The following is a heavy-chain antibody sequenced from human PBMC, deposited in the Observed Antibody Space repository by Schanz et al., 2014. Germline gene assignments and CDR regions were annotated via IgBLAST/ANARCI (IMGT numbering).Heavy chain of an antibody. CDR1: GFTFSSYA. V-gene: IGHV3-30*04. Sequence: QVQLVESGGGVVQPGRSLRLSCAASGFTFSSYAVHWVRQAPDKGLVWVAVTSSDGSLKYYADSVKGRFTISRDNSKNTLYLQMNSLRAEDTAVYYCARENLNWEAFDIWGQGTVVTVSS. D-gene: IGHD7-27*01. J-gene: IGHJ3*02. CDR3: ARENLNWEAFDI. CDR2: TSSDGSLK.